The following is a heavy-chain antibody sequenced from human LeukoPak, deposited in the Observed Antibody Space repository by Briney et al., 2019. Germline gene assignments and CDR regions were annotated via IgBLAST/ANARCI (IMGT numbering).Heavy chain of an antibody. CDR3: AKDFEYYDILASFDY. J-gene: IGHJ4*02. V-gene: IGHV3-23*01. CDR1: GFTFSSYA. D-gene: IGHD3-9*01. CDR2: ISGSGGST. Sequence: GGSLRLSCAASGFTFSSYAMSWVRQAPGKGLEWVSAISGSGGSTYYADSVKGRFTISRDSSKNTLYLQMNSLRAEDTAVYYCAKDFEYYDILASFDYWGQGTLVTVSS.